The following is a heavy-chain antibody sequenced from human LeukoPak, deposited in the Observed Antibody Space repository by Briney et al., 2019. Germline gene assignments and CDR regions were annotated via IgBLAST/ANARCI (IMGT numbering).Heavy chain of an antibody. CDR3: ARFPNYDFWSGYYSVDY. V-gene: IGHV1-8*01. Sequence: ASVKVSCKASGYTFISYDINWVRQATGQGLEWMGWMNPNSGNTGYAQKFQGKVTMTRNTSISTAYMELSSLRSEDAAVYYCARFPNYDFWSGYYSVDYWGQGTLVTVSS. D-gene: IGHD3-3*01. J-gene: IGHJ4*02. CDR2: MNPNSGNT. CDR1: GYTFISYD.